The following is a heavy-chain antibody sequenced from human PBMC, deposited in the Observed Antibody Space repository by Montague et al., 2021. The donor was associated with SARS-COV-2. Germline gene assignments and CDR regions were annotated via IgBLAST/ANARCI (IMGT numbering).Heavy chain of an antibody. CDR1: GFTFTNYW. D-gene: IGHD3/OR15-3a*01. J-gene: IGHJ6*02. V-gene: IGHV3-7*01. Sequence: SLRLSCAASGFTFTNYWMTWVRLAPGKGLEWVATINQHGGENYYVGSXKGRFTISRDNAKKSVYLQINSLGAEDTAVYYCARVDYQVPYYYYAGMDLWGQGTTVTVSS. CDR2: INQHGGEN. CDR3: ARVDYQVPYYYYAGMDL.